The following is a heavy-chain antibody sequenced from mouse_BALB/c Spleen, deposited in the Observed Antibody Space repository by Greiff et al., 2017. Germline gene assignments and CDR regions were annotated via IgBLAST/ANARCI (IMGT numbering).Heavy chain of an antibody. CDR3: ARGGWSFDY. V-gene: IGHV3-2*02. J-gene: IGHJ2*01. CDR1: GYSITSDYA. CDR2: ISYSGST. D-gene: IGHD3-3*01. Sequence: EVQLQQSGPGLVKPSQSLSLTCTVTGYSITSDYAWNWIRQFPGNKLEWMGYISYSGSTSYNPSLKSRISITRDTSKNQFFLQLNSVTTEDTATYYCARGGWSFDYWGQGTTLTVSS.